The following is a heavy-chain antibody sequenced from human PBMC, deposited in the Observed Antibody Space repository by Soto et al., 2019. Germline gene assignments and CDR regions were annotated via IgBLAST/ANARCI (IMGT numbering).Heavy chain of an antibody. CDR3: ARGKNMAYCGGDCYSPFDY. Sequence: AGGSLRLSCAASGFTFNSYAIHWVRQTPGKGLEWVAVISHDGSNKYYADSVKGRFTISRDNSKNTLYLQMNSLRIEDTAVYICARGKNMAYCGGDCYSPFDYWGLGTPVTVSS. CDR2: ISHDGSNK. V-gene: IGHV3-30-3*01. CDR1: GFTFNSYA. D-gene: IGHD2-21*02. J-gene: IGHJ4*02.